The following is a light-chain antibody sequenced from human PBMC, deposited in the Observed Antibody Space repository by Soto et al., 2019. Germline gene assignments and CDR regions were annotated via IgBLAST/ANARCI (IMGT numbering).Light chain of an antibody. J-gene: IGKJ3*01. V-gene: IGKV3-11*01. CDR1: QSVSSY. Sequence: EIVLTQSPATLSLSPGERATLSCRASQSVSSYLAWYQQKPGQAPRLLIYDASNRATGIPARFSGSGSGTDFTLTISRLEPEDFAVYYCQQYGNSPPSVTFGPGTKVEIK. CDR2: DAS. CDR3: QQYGNSPPSVT.